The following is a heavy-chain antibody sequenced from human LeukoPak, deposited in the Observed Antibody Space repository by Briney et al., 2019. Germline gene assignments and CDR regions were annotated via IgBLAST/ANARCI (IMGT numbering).Heavy chain of an antibody. Sequence: GTSLRLSCAATGFTFSSHWMNWIRQAPERGLEWVAHINKDGSERYYVDSVKGRLTISRDNAKNSLYLQMNSLRDEDTAAYYCARDSHRVLEYWGQGNLVTVSS. CDR1: GFTFSSHW. V-gene: IGHV3-7*01. J-gene: IGHJ4*02. D-gene: IGHD1-14*01. CDR2: INKDGSER. CDR3: ARDSHRVLEY.